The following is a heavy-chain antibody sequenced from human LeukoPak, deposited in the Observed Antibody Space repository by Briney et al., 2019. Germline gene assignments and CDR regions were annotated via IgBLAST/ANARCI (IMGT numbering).Heavy chain of an antibody. CDR1: GRSISNSSYY. D-gene: IGHD2-21*01. CDR2: IYYSGSS. CDR3: AVILVVLEELFDP. Sequence: SETLSLTCTVYGRSISNSSYYWGWIRQPPGKGLEWIGSIYYSGSSYYNPSLKSRVTISVDTSKNQLSLKPSSVTAAHTAVYYCAVILVVLEELFDPWGQGTLVTVSS. V-gene: IGHV4-39*01. J-gene: IGHJ5*02.